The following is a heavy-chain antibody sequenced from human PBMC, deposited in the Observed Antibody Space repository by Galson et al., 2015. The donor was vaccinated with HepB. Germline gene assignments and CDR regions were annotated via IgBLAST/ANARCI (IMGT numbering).Heavy chain of an antibody. J-gene: IGHJ2*01. CDR3: AKDRGGAVATNWYFDL. V-gene: IGHV3-53*01. Sequence: SLRLSCAGSGFTVSSNYMSWVRQAPGKGLEWVSLLHRGGRTYYADSVKGRFTISRDDSKNTLYMQMNSLRAEDTAVYTCAKDRGGAVATNWYFDLWGRGTLVTVSS. D-gene: IGHD5-12*01. CDR2: LHRGGRT. CDR1: GFTVSSNY.